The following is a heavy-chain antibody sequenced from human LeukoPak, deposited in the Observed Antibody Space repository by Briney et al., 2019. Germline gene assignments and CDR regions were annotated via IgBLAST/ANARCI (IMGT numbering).Heavy chain of an antibody. J-gene: IGHJ4*02. CDR1: GGSISSSSYY. CDR3: ARVGYSGYDDRGSFDY. Sequence: SETLSLTCTVSGGSISSSSYYWGWIRQPPGKGLEWIGSIYYSGSTYYNPSLKSRVTISVDTSKNQFSLKLSSVTAPDTAVYYCARVGYSGYDDRGSFDYWGQGTLVTVSS. CDR2: IYYSGST. D-gene: IGHD5-12*01. V-gene: IGHV4-39*07.